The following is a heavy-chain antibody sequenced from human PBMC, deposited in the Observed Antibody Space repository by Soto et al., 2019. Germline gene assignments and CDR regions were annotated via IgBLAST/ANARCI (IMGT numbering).Heavy chain of an antibody. Sequence: GGSLRLSCAASGFTFSTYWMNWVRQAPGKGLGWVANIKQDGSEKYYVDSVKGRFTISRDNAKNSLYLQMNSLRVEDTAVYYCARDRGYCSGGICYSVLDYWGQGILVTVSS. J-gene: IGHJ4*02. CDR1: GFTFSTYW. D-gene: IGHD2-15*01. CDR3: ARDRGYCSGGICYSVLDY. V-gene: IGHV3-7*01. CDR2: IKQDGSEK.